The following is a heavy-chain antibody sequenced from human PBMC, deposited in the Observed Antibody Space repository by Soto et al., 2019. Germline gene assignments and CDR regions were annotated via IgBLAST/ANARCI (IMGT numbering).Heavy chain of an antibody. CDR2: ISAYNGNT. CDR3: ARYIALVVPHGMDV. J-gene: IGHJ6*02. V-gene: IGHV1-18*04. D-gene: IGHD2-2*01. Sequence: ASVKVSCKASGYTFTSYGISWVRQAPGQGLEWMGWISAYNGNTNYAQKLQGRVTMTTDTSTSTAYMELRSLRSDDTAVYYCARYIALVVPHGMDVWGQGTTVTVSS. CDR1: GYTFTSYG.